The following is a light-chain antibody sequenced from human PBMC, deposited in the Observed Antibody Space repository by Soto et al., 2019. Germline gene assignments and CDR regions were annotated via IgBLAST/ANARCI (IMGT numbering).Light chain of an antibody. J-gene: IGKJ1*01. V-gene: IGKV3-15*01. CDR1: QSVSSN. CDR2: GAS. Sequence: EIVLTQSPATLSLSPGERATVSCRASQSVSSNLAWYQQKPGQAPRLLIYGASTRATGIPARFSGSGSGTEFTLSISGLQSEDFAVYYCQQYNNWPPWTFGQGTKVDIK. CDR3: QQYNNWPPWT.